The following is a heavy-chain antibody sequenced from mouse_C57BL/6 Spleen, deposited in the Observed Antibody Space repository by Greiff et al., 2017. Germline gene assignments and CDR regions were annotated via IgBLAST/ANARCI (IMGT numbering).Heavy chain of an antibody. CDR1: GFSFNTYA. CDR2: IRSKSNNSAK. Sequence: EVQGVESGGGLVQPKGSLKLSCAASGFSFNTYAMNWVRQAPGQGLEWVARIRSKSNNSAKYYADSVKDRFTISRDDSESMLYLQMNNLKTEDTAMYYCVRQRLGQFDYWGQGTTLTVSS. V-gene: IGHV10-1*01. J-gene: IGHJ2*01. D-gene: IGHD4-1*01. CDR3: VRQRLGQFDY.